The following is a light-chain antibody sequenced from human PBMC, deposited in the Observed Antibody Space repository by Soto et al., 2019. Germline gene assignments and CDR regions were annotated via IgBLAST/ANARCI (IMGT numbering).Light chain of an antibody. V-gene: IGKV3-11*01. CDR2: DAS. CDR1: QSVSTY. J-gene: IGKJ5*01. CDR3: QQRCNWIT. Sequence: TQSPATLSLSPGERATLSCWASQSVSTYLAWYQQKPGQAPRLLIYDASSRATGIPARFSGSGSGTDFTLTISSLEPEDFAVYYCQQRCNWITFGQGTSLEIK.